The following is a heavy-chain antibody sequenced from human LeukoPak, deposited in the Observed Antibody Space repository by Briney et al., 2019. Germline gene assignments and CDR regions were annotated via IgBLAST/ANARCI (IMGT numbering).Heavy chain of an antibody. D-gene: IGHD3-10*01. CDR3: ARDHALLFDY. Sequence: PGGSMRPSCAASGFTFSSYRMNWVRQPPGKGLEWVSYISSSSSTIYYADSVKGRFTISRDNAKNSLYLQMNSLRDEDTAVYYCARDHALLFDYWGQGTLVTVSS. V-gene: IGHV3-48*02. J-gene: IGHJ4*02. CDR2: ISSSSSTI. CDR1: GFTFSSYR.